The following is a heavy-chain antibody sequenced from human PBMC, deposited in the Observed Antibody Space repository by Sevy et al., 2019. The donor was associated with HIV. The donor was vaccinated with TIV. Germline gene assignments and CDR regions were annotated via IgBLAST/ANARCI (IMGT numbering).Heavy chain of an antibody. D-gene: IGHD2-15*01. CDR1: GFTFSSYA. V-gene: IGHV3-30*04. Sequence: GGSLSLSCAASGFTFSSYAMHWVRQAPGKGLEWVAVISYDGSNKYYADSVKGRFTISRDNSKNTLYLQMNSLRAEDTAVYYCARNEDGAMDVWGQGTTVTVSS. J-gene: IGHJ6*02. CDR3: ARNEDGAMDV. CDR2: ISYDGSNK.